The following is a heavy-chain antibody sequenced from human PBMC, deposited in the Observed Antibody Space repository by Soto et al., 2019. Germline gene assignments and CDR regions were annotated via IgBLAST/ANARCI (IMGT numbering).Heavy chain of an antibody. V-gene: IGHV4-59*08. J-gene: IGHJ4*02. Sequence: SETLSLTCTVSGGSISSYYWSWIRQPPGKGLEWIGYIYYSGSTNYNPSLKSRVTISVDTSKNQFSLKLSSVTAADTAVYYCARRIAVAGYIDYWGQGTLVTVSS. CDR3: ARRIAVAGYIDY. D-gene: IGHD6-19*01. CDR1: GGSISSYY. CDR2: IYYSGST.